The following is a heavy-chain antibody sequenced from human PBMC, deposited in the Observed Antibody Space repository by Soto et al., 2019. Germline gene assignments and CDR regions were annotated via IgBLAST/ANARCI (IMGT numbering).Heavy chain of an antibody. Sequence: ASVKVYCKASGYTFTSYYMHWVRQAPGQGLEWMGIINPSSGSKSYAQKFQGRVTMTRDTSTTTVYMELSSLRSEDTAVYYCARAPHPGYSSGWYAHGAFDIWGQGTMVTVSS. CDR1: GYTFTSYY. CDR3: ARAPHPGYSSGWYAHGAFDI. D-gene: IGHD6-19*01. V-gene: IGHV1-46*03. CDR2: INPSSGSK. J-gene: IGHJ3*02.